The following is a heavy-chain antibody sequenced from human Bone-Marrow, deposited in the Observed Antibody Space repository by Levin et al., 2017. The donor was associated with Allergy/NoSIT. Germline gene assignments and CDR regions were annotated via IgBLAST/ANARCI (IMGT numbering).Heavy chain of an antibody. CDR1: GFTFSSYG. J-gene: IGHJ4*02. CDR2: IWYDGSNK. V-gene: IGHV3-33*01. D-gene: IGHD1-26*01. CDR3: ASEVVPSIVGATTMDY. Sequence: GESLKISCAASGFTFSSYGMHWVRQAPGKGLEWVAVIWYDGSNKYYADSVKGRFTISRDNSKNTLYLQMNSLRAEDTAVYYWASEVVPSIVGATTMDYWGQGTLVTVSS.